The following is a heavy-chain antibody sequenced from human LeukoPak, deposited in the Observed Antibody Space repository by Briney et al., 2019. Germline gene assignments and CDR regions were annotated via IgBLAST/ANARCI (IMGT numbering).Heavy chain of an antibody. Sequence: PGGSLRLSCAASGFTFSSYGMHWVRQAPGKGLEWVAFIRYDGSKKYYTDSVKGRFTISRDDAKNSLYLQMNSLRAEDTAVYYCAKGNKGEYSNWGQGTLVTVSS. CDR1: GFTFSSYG. CDR3: AKGNKGEYSN. CDR2: IRYDGSKK. V-gene: IGHV3-30*02. J-gene: IGHJ4*02. D-gene: IGHD6-6*01.